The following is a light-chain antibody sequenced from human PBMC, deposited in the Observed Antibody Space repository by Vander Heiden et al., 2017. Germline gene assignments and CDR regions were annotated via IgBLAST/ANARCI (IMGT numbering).Light chain of an antibody. J-gene: IGKJ4*01. CDR3: QQYYRPELT. V-gene: IGKV4-1*01. CDR1: QSVLYSSNNKNY. CDR2: WAS. Sequence: DIVMTQSPDSLAVSLGARATINCKSSQSVLYSSNNKNYLAWYQQKPGQPPKLLIYWASTRESGVPDRFSGSGSGTDFTLTISSLQAEDVAVYYCQQYYRPELTFGGGTKVEIK.